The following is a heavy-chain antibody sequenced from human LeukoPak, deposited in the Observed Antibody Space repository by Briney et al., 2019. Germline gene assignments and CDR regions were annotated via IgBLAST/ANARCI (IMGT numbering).Heavy chain of an antibody. Sequence: GGSLRLSCAASGITFNSHAMSWVRQAPGKGLDWVSLISGSGGHTYYGDSVKGRFTISRDNSKNTLYLQMNSLRADDTAVYYCAKGGVATMRDGYNYYYYYMEVWGRGTTVTVSS. CDR2: ISGSGGHT. D-gene: IGHD5-24*01. CDR1: GITFNSHA. CDR3: AKGGVATMRDGYNYYYYYMEV. V-gene: IGHV3-23*01. J-gene: IGHJ6*03.